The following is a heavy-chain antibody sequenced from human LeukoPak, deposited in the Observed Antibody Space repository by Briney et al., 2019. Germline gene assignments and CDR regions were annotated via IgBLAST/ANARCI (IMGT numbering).Heavy chain of an antibody. D-gene: IGHD3-10*01. CDR2: IIPIFGTA. J-gene: IGHJ4*02. V-gene: IGHV1-69*05. CDR3: ARMYYYGSGSYSNSAHFDY. CDR1: GGTFSSYA. Sequence: SVKVSCKASGGTFSSYAISWVRQAPGQGLEWMGGIIPIFGTANYAQKFQGRVTITTDESTSTAYMELSSLRSENTAVYYCARMYYYGSGSYSNSAHFDYWGQGTLVTVSS.